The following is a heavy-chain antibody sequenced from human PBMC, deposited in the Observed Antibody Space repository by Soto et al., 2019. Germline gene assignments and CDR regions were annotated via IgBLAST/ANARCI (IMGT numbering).Heavy chain of an antibody. D-gene: IGHD3-3*01. CDR2: ISGSGGST. CDR3: AKAGITIFGVVISGYGMDV. V-gene: IGHV3-23*01. Sequence: QQGGSLRLSCAASGFTFSSYAMSWVRQAPGKGLEWVSAISGSGGSTYYADSVKGRFTISRDNSKNTLYLQMNSLRAEDTAVYYCAKAGITIFGVVISGYGMDVWGQGTTVTVSS. J-gene: IGHJ6*02. CDR1: GFTFSSYA.